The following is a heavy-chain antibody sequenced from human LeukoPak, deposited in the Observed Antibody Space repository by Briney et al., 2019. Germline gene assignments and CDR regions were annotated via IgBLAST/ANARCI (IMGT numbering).Heavy chain of an antibody. CDR3: ARDRKYYYHMDV. D-gene: IGHD1-14*01. CDR1: GGSISSSSYY. Sequence: PSETLSLTCTVSGGSISSSSYYWGWIRQPPGKGLEWIGSIYYSGSTYYNPSLKTRFTISVDTSKNQFSLNLTSLTAADTAVYYCARDRKYYYHMDVWGKGTTVTVSS. V-gene: IGHV4-39*07. CDR2: IYYSGST. J-gene: IGHJ6*03.